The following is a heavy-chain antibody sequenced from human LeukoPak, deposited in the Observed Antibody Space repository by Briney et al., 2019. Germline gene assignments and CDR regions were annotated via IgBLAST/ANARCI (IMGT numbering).Heavy chain of an antibody. D-gene: IGHD4/OR15-4a*01. J-gene: IGHJ6*03. CDR3: AKDGGYGGNPAYYYYYYMDV. CDR2: ISWDGGST. Sequence: PGGSLRLSCAASGFTFDDYAVHWVRQAPGKGLEWVSLISWDGGSTYYADSVKGRFTISGDNSKNSLYLQMNSLRAEDTALYYCAKDGGYGGNPAYYYYYYMDVWGKGTTVTVSS. V-gene: IGHV3-43D*03. CDR1: GFTFDDYA.